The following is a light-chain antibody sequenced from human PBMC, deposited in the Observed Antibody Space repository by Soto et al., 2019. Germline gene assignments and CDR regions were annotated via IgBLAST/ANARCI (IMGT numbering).Light chain of an antibody. J-gene: IGLJ2*01. CDR1: SSDVGGYSH. Sequence: QSVLTQPASVSGSPGQSIAISCTGSSSDVGGYSHVSWYQQHPGKAPKLMIYDVSNRPSGVSDRFSGSRSGNTASLTISGLQAEDEADYYCSSYTSSSTLVFGGGTKLTVL. CDR2: DVS. V-gene: IGLV2-14*01. CDR3: SSYTSSSTLV.